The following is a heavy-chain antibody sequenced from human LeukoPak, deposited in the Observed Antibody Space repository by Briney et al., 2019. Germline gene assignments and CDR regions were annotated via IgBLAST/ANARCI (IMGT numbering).Heavy chain of an antibody. D-gene: IGHD6-19*01. V-gene: IGHV4-61*02. CDR3: ARDRSSGWLNWFDP. CDR1: GDPIRGDSYY. Sequence: SETLSLTCTVSGDPIRGDSYYWHWLRQPAGKGLEWIGRIYASGSTNYNPSLKSRVTISLDTSRNRFSLNLSSVTATDTAVYFCARDRSSGWLNWFDPWGQGTLVTVSP. J-gene: IGHJ5*02. CDR2: IYASGST.